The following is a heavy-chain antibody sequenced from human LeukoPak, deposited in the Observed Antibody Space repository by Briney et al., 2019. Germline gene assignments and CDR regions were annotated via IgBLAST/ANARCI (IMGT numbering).Heavy chain of an antibody. Sequence: GGSLRLSCAASGFTFTSYVINWVRQAPGKGLEWVSGISGSGDSTYYADSVKGRFTISRDNSKSTLYLQMNSLRAEDTAVYYCAKVSYYYGSGSSYEDYFDFWGQGTLVTVSS. J-gene: IGHJ4*02. CDR1: GFTFTSYV. CDR3: AKVSYYYGSGSSYEDYFDF. D-gene: IGHD3-10*01. V-gene: IGHV3-23*01. CDR2: ISGSGDST.